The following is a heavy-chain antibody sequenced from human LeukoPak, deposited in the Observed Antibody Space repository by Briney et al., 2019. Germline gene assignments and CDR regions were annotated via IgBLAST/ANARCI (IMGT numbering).Heavy chain of an antibody. Sequence: GGSLRLSCAASGFTFSSYAMSWVRQAPGKGLEWVSAISGSGGSTYYADSVKGRFTISRDNSKNTLYLQMNSLRAEDTAVYYCAKAPRRGYSSGWYEIFYFDYWGQGTLVTVSS. V-gene: IGHV3-23*01. D-gene: IGHD6-19*01. CDR2: ISGSGGST. CDR3: AKAPRRGYSSGWYEIFYFDY. J-gene: IGHJ4*02. CDR1: GFTFSSYA.